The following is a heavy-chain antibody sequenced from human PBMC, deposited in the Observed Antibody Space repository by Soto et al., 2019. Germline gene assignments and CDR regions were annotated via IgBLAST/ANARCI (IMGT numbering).Heavy chain of an antibody. CDR3: ANHGRGIAARPGYFQH. CDR1: GGTFSSYA. D-gene: IGHD6-6*01. V-gene: IGHV1-69*01. CDR2: IIPIFGTA. J-gene: IGHJ1*01. Sequence: QVQLVQSGAEVKKPGSSVKVSCKASGGTFSSYAISWVRQAPGQGLEWMGGIIPIFGTANYAQKFQGRVTITADESTSTAYMELSRLRSEATAVYYCANHGRGIAARPGYFQHWGPGTLVTVSS.